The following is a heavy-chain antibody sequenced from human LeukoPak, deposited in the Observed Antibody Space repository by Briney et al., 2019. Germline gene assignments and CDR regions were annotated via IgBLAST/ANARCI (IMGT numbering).Heavy chain of an antibody. Sequence: GGPLRLSCAASGFTFSRYWMRWVRQAPGKGLGWVANIKQDGSEKYYVDSVKGRFTISRDNAKNSLYLQMNSLRAEDTAIYYCAEASVVGRTFRIDYWGQGTQVTVSS. D-gene: IGHD1-26*01. CDR2: IKQDGSEK. CDR1: GFTFSRYW. V-gene: IGHV3-7*03. J-gene: IGHJ4*02. CDR3: AEASVVGRTFRIDY.